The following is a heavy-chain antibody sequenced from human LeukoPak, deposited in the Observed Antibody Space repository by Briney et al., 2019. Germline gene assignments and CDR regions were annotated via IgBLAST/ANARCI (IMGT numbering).Heavy chain of an antibody. CDR2: INPSGGST. Sequence: ASVKVSCKASGYPFTSYYIHWLRQAPGQGLEWMGRINPSGGSTSYAQKFQGRVTMTRDTSTSTVYMELSSLRSEDTAVYYCARAGVGGGDFYYFDYWGQGTLVTVSS. CDR1: GYPFTSYY. J-gene: IGHJ4*02. D-gene: IGHD2-21*01. V-gene: IGHV1-46*01. CDR3: ARAGVGGGDFYYFDY.